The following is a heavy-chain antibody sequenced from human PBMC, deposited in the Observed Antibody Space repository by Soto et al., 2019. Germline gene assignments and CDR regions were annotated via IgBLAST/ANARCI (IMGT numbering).Heavy chain of an antibody. CDR1: GFTFSSYW. D-gene: IGHD3-3*01. CDR3: ARDSWDFWSGYYTPFDY. Sequence: EVQLVESGGGLVQPGGSLRLSCAASGFTFSSYWMSWVRQAPGKGLEWVANIKQDGSEKYYVDSVKGRFTISRDNAKNPLYLQMNTLRAEDTAVYYCARDSWDFWSGYYTPFDYWGQGTLVTVSS. J-gene: IGHJ4*02. CDR2: IKQDGSEK. V-gene: IGHV3-7*01.